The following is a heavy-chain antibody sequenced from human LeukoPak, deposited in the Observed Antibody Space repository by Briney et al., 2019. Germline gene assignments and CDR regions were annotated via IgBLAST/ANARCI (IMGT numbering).Heavy chain of an antibody. Sequence: GASVKVSCKASGYTFTGYYMHWVRQAPGQGLEWMGWINPNSGGTNYAQKFQGRVTMTRDTSISTAYMELSRLRSDDTAVYYCARSLAHYYDSSGYYRPLYYFDYWGQGTLVTVSS. J-gene: IGHJ4*02. V-gene: IGHV1-2*02. CDR3: ARSLAHYYDSSGYYRPLYYFDY. D-gene: IGHD3-22*01. CDR2: INPNSGGT. CDR1: GYTFTGYY.